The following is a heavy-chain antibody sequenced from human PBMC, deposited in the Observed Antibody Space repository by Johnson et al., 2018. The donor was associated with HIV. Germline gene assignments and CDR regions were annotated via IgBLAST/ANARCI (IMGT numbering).Heavy chain of an antibody. CDR1: GFTFSDYY. D-gene: IGHD2-21*02. V-gene: IGHV3-11*04. CDR2: ISSSGSTI. J-gene: IGHJ3*02. Sequence: QVQLVESGGGLVKPGGSLRLSCAASGFTFSDYYMSWIRQAPGKGLEWFSYISSSGSTIYYADSVKGRFTISRDNAKNSLYLQMNSLRAEDTAVFYCARDRSKLLYPFDAFDIWGQGAMVTVSS. CDR3: ARDRSKLLYPFDAFDI.